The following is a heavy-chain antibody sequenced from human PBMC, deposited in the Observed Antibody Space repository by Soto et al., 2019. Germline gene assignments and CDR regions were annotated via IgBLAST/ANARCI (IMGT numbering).Heavy chain of an antibody. J-gene: IGHJ6*02. D-gene: IGHD2-21*02. V-gene: IGHV1-2*04. Sequence: GASVKVSCKASGGTFTGYYMHWVRQAPGQGLEWMGWINPNSGGTNYAQKFQGWVTMTRDTSISTAYMELSRLRSDDTAVYYCARDASGGYCGGDCYFPYYYYGMDVWGQGTTVTVSS. CDR2: INPNSGGT. CDR3: ARDASGGYCGGDCYFPYYYYGMDV. CDR1: GGTFTGYY.